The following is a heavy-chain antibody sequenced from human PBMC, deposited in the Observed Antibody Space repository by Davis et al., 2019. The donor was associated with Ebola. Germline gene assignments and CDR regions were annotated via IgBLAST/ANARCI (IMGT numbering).Heavy chain of an antibody. CDR3: ARVGIFGVVNPQDDY. Sequence: GESLKISCAASGFTVSSNYMSWVRQAPGKGLEWVSVIYSGGSTYYADSVKGRFTISRDNSKNTLYLQMNSLRSEDTAVYYCARVGIFGVVNPQDDYWGQGTLVTVSS. V-gene: IGHV3-53*05. CDR1: GFTVSSNY. D-gene: IGHD3-3*01. J-gene: IGHJ4*02. CDR2: IYSGGST.